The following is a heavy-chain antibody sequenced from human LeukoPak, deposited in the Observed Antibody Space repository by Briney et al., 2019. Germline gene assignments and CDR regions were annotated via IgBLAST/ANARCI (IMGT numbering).Heavy chain of an antibody. CDR1: GGSFSGYY. Sequence: PSETLSLTCAVYGGSFSGYYWSWIRQPPGKGLEWIGEINHSGSTNYNPSLKSRVTISVDTSKNQFSLKLSSVTAADTAVYYCARRGHGDYYFDYWGQGTLVTVSS. V-gene: IGHV4-34*01. J-gene: IGHJ4*02. CDR2: INHSGST. CDR3: ARRGHGDYYFDY. D-gene: IGHD4-17*01.